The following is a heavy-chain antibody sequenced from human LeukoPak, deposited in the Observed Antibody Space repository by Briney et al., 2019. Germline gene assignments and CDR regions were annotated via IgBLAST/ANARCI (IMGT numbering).Heavy chain of an antibody. CDR1: GYTFTSYD. CDR2: IIPIFGTA. D-gene: IGHD3-9*01. CDR3: ASRDILTGSPILKH. V-gene: IGHV1-69*05. Sequence: ASVKVSCKASGYTFTSYDINWVRQAPGQGLEWMGGIIPIFGTANYAQKFQGRVTITTDESTSTAYMELSSLRSEDTAVYYCASRDILTGSPILKHWGQGTLVTVSS. J-gene: IGHJ4*02.